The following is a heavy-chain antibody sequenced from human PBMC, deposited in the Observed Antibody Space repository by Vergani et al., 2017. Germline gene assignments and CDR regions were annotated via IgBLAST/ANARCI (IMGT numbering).Heavy chain of an antibody. D-gene: IGHD4-11*01. Sequence: QVQLQQWGGGLLKPSEILSLTCVVNGGSFTSYHWTWIRQSPGEGLEWVGDIDHTGRPDYNPSLKSRLTMSVDKSRNQFSLTLNSVTATDTAIYFCARVNTETNGHLYYYYYMDGWGQGSAVTVS. V-gene: IGHV4-34*01. CDR3: ARVNTETNGHLYYYYYMDG. CDR1: GGSFTSYH. J-gene: IGHJ6*03. CDR2: IDHTGRP.